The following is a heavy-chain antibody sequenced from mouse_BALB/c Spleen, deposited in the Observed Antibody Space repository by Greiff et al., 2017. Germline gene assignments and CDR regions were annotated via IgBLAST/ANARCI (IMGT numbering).Heavy chain of an antibody. J-gene: IGHJ3*01. CDR3: TKGSDAY. CDR1: GFTFSSYT. Sequence: DVKLVESGGGLVKPGGSLKLSCAASGFTFSSYTMSWVRQTPEKRLEWVATISSGGSYTYYPDSVKGRFTISRDNAKNTLYLQMSSLKSEDTAMYYCTKGSDAYWGQGTLVTVSA. V-gene: IGHV5-6-4*01. CDR2: ISSGGSYT.